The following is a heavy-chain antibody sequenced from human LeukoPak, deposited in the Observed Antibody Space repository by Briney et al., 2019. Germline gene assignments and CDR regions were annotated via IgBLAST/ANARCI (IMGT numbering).Heavy chain of an antibody. Sequence: GASVKVSCKASGYTFTSYGISWVRQAPGQGLEWMGWISAYNGNTNYAQKLQGRVTMTTDTSTSTAYMELRSLRSDDTAVYYCARPMYYDSSNAFDIWGQGTMVTVSS. D-gene: IGHD3-22*01. CDR1: GYTFTSYG. V-gene: IGHV1-18*01. CDR3: ARPMYYDSSNAFDI. CDR2: ISAYNGNT. J-gene: IGHJ3*02.